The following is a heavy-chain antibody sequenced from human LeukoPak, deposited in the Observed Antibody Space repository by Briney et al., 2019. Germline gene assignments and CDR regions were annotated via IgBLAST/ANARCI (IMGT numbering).Heavy chain of an antibody. Sequence: PGGSLRLSCAASGFTFSSYGMHWVRQAPGKGLEWVAFIRYDGSNKYYADSVKGRFTISRDKSKNTLYLQMNSLRAEDTAVYYCAKDQAGPPVVPAAIMDHDAFDIWGQGTMVTVSS. CDR3: AKDQAGPPVVPAAIMDHDAFDI. CDR1: GFTFSSYG. D-gene: IGHD2-2*01. CDR2: IRYDGSNK. V-gene: IGHV3-30*02. J-gene: IGHJ3*02.